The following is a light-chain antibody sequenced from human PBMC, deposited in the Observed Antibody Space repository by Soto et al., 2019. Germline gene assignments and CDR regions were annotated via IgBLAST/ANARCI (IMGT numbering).Light chain of an antibody. J-gene: IGLJ1*01. CDR2: DVS. V-gene: IGLV2-14*01. CDR3: ISYTSGSLYV. Sequence: QSALTQPASVSGSPGQSITISCIGTSSDVGAYNYVSWYQQYPGKAPKVMIYDVSSRPAGVSNRFSGSKSGNTASLTISGLQAEDEADYYCISYTSGSLYVFGSGTKLTVL. CDR1: SSDVGAYNY.